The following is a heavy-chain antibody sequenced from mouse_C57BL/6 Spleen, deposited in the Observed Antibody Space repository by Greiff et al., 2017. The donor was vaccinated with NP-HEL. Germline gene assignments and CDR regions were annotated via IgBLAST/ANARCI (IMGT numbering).Heavy chain of an antibody. CDR3: ARKEDDFDY. CDR1: GYTFTSYW. V-gene: IGHV1-50*01. Sequence: VQLQQSGAELVKPGASVKLSCKASGYTFTSYWMQWVKQRPGQGLEWIGEIDPSDSYTNYNQKFKGKATLTVDTSSSTAYMQLSSLTSEDSAVYYCARKEDDFDYWGQGTTLTVSS. J-gene: IGHJ2*01. CDR2: IDPSDSYT.